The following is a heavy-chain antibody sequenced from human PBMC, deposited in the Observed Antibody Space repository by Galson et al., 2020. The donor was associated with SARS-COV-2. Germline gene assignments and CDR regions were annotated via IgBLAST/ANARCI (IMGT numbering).Heavy chain of an antibody. D-gene: IGHD3-10*01. CDR3: AKEGGGAIYYGSGARGMDV. V-gene: IGHV3-9*01. CDR1: GFTFDDYA. Sequence: GGSLRLSCAASGFTFDDYAMHWVRQAPGKGLEWVSGISWNSGSIGYADSVKGRFTISRDNAKNSLYLQMNSLRAEDTALYYCAKEGGGAIYYGSGARGMDVWGQGTTVTVSS. CDR2: ISWNSGSI. J-gene: IGHJ6*02.